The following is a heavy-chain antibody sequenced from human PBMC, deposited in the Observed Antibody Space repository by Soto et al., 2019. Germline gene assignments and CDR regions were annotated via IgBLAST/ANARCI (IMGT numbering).Heavy chain of an antibody. CDR3: AKDHLGRPSFYYYYMDA. CDR1: GFTFSSYA. V-gene: IGHV3-23*01. D-gene: IGHD6-6*01. Sequence: EVQLLESGGGLVQPGGSLRLSCAASGFTFSSYAMSWVCQAPGKGLEWVSAISGSGGSTYYADSVKGRFTISRDNSKNTLYLHMNSLRAEDTAVYYCAKDHLGRPSFYYYYMDAWGKGTTVTVSS. CDR2: ISGSGGST. J-gene: IGHJ6*03.